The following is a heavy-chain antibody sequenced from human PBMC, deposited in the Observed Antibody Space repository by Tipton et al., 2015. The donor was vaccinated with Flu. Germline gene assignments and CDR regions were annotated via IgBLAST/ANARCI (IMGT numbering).Heavy chain of an antibody. CDR1: GGPVNSYY. J-gene: IGHJ4*02. CDR3: ARSLLCSRTSCYFDY. CDR2: VDDSGNT. V-gene: IGHV4-59*02. Sequence: TLSLTCTVSGGPVNSYYWSWIRQPPGKGLEWIGYVDDSGNTDYYSSLKNRVNIALDRSKNQFSLRMNSVTAADTAAYYCARSLLCSRTSCYFDYWGQGTLVTVSS. D-gene: IGHD2-2*01.